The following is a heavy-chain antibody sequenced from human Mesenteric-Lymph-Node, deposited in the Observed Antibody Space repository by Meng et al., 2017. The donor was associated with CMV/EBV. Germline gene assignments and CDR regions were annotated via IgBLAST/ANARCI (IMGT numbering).Heavy chain of an antibody. D-gene: IGHD3-22*01. CDR2: IIPIFGTA. Sequence: TFSSYAISWVRQAPGQGLEWMGVIIPIFGTANYAQKFQGRVTITTDESTSTAYMELSSLRSEDTAVYYCARVPPYYYDNSGYFPNDYWGQGTLVTVSS. CDR1: TFSSYA. V-gene: IGHV1-69*05. J-gene: IGHJ4*02. CDR3: ARVPPYYYDNSGYFPNDY.